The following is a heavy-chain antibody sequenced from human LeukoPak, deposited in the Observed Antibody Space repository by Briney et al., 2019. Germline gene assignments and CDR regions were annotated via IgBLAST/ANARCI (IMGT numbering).Heavy chain of an antibody. D-gene: IGHD3-3*01. CDR1: GFTFSSYA. J-gene: IGHJ4*02. CDR3: ASLTYYDFWSGYQPFDY. V-gene: IGHV3-30-3*01. Sequence: GGSLRLSCAASGFTFSSYAMHWVRQAPGKGLEWVAVISYDGSNKYYADSVKGRFTISRDNSKNTLYLQMNSLRAEDTAVYYCASLTYYDFWSGYQPFDYWGQGTLVTVSS. CDR2: ISYDGSNK.